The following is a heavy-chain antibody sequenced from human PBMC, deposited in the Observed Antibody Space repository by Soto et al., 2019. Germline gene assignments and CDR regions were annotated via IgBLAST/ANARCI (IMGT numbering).Heavy chain of an antibody. D-gene: IGHD6-13*01. CDR1: GFTFSTSA. V-gene: IGHV3-48*01. CDR2: ISSGGSTI. Sequence: EVQLVESGGVLVQPEGSLRLSCAASGFTFSTSAMNWVRQAPGKGLEWVSYISSGGSTIYYADSVKGRFTISRVNAKNSLYLQMNSLRAEDTAVYYCARGGSSWSVDYWGQGTLVTVSS. CDR3: ARGGSSWSVDY. J-gene: IGHJ4*02.